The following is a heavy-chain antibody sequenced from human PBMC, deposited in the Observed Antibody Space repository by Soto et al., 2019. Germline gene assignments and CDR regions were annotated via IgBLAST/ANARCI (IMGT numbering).Heavy chain of an antibody. J-gene: IGHJ4*02. CDR3: ARAIDYYGSGSYYELLDY. Sequence: SETLSLTCTVSGGSIISGGYYWSLIRQHPGKGLEWIGYIYYSGSTYYNPSLKSRVTISVDTSKNQFSLKLSSVTAADTAVYYCARAIDYYGSGSYYELLDYWGQGTLVTVSS. CDR1: GGSIISGGYY. CDR2: IYYSGST. V-gene: IGHV4-31*03. D-gene: IGHD3-10*01.